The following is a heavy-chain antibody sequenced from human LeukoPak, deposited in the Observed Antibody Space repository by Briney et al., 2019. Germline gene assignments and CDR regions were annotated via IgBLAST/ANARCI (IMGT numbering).Heavy chain of an antibody. V-gene: IGHV1-18*01. D-gene: IGHD6-6*01. Sequence: GASVKVSCKASVYTFTSFCISWVRQAPGQGLEWMGWISAYNGNTNYAQKLQGRVTMTTDTSTSTAYMELRSLRSDDTAVYYCARARYSSSPPDYWGQGTLVTVSS. J-gene: IGHJ4*02. CDR2: ISAYNGNT. CDR1: VYTFTSFC. CDR3: ARARYSSSPPDY.